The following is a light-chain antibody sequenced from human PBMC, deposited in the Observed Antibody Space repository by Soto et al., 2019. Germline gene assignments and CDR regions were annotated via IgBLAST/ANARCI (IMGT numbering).Light chain of an antibody. J-gene: IGLJ2*01. CDR1: SSNIGRNY. CDR2: RNN. CDR3: AAWDDSLSGLVV. V-gene: IGLV1-47*01. Sequence: QSVLTQPPSASGTPGQRVTISCSGSSSNIGRNYVFWYQQLPGTAPKLLIYRNNQRPSGVPDRFSGSKSGTSASLAISGLRSADEADYYCAAWDDSLSGLVVFGGGTKLTVL.